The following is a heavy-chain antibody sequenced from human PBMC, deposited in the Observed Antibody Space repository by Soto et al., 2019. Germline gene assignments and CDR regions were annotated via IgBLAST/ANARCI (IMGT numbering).Heavy chain of an antibody. CDR2: ISGSGGST. CDR1: GFTFSSYA. D-gene: IGHD1-26*01. J-gene: IGHJ4*02. CDR3: AKGDRGWELLGRYYFDY. V-gene: IGHV3-23*01. Sequence: EVQLLESGGGLVQPGGSLRLSCEASGFTFSSYAMSWVRQAPGKGLEWVSDISGSGGSTHYSDSVKGRFTISRDNSKNTLYLQMNSLRAEDTAVYYCAKGDRGWELLGRYYFDYWGQGTLVTVSS.